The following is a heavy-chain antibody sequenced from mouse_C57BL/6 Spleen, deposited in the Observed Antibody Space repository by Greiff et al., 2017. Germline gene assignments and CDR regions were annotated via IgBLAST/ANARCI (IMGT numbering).Heavy chain of an antibody. CDR2: ISSGGSYT. Sequence: EVKLMESGGDLVKPGGSLKLSCAASGFTFSSYGMSWVRQTPDKRLEWVATISSGGSYTYYPDSVKGRFTISRDNAKNTLYLQMSSLKSEDTAMYYCERHIGTTGYYYAMDYWGQGTSVTVSS. CDR1: GFTFSSYG. CDR3: ERHIGTTGYYYAMDY. J-gene: IGHJ4*01. D-gene: IGHD1-1*01. V-gene: IGHV5-6*01.